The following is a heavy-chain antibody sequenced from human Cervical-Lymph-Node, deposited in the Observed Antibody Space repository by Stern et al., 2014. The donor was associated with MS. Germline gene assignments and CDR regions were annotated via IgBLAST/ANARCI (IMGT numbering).Heavy chain of an antibody. CDR2: IWYDGSNR. CDR3: AREGGNTAEYFQH. V-gene: IGHV3-33*01. D-gene: IGHD4-23*01. CDR1: GFTFSSSG. J-gene: IGHJ1*01. Sequence: VQLVESGGGVVQPGRSLRLSCAASGFTFSSSGMHWVRPAPGKVLEWLAIIWYDGSNRYYADSVKGRFTISRDNSKNTLYLQMNSLRAEDTAVYYCAREGGNTAEYFQHWGQGTLVTVSS.